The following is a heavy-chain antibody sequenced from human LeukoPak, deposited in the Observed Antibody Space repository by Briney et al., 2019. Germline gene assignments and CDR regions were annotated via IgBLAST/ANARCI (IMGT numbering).Heavy chain of an antibody. CDR2: INPNSGGT. Sequence: GASVKVSCKASGYTFTGYYMHWVRQAPGQGLEWMGWINPNSGGTNYAQKFQGRVTMTRDTSISTVYMEVSRLRSDDTAVYYCARVAIGYSGYEAADFDYWGQGTLVTVSS. D-gene: IGHD5-12*01. CDR3: ARVAIGYSGYEAADFDY. V-gene: IGHV1-2*02. CDR1: GYTFTGYY. J-gene: IGHJ4*02.